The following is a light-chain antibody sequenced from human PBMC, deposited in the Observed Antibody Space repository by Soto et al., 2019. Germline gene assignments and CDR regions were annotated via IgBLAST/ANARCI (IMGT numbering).Light chain of an antibody. CDR3: SSYTSSSTLVV. Sequence: QSALTQPASVSGSPVQSITISCTGTSSDVGGYNYVSWYQQHPGKAPKLMIYDVSNRTSGVSNRFSGSESGNTASLTISGLPAEDEADYHWSSYTSSSTLVVFGGGTKLAVL. CDR1: SSDVGGYNY. J-gene: IGLJ2*01. CDR2: DVS. V-gene: IGLV2-14*01.